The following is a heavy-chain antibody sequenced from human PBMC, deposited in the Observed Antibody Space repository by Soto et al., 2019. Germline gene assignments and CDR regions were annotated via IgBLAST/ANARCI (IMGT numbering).Heavy chain of an antibody. Sequence: SVKVSCKASGGTFSSYAISWVRQAPGQGLEWMGGIIPIFGTANYAQKFQGRVTITADESTSTAYMELSSLRSEDTAVYYCARDRRYYYGSGSRVSGTGDYYYYYGMDVWGQGTTVTVSS. J-gene: IGHJ6*02. V-gene: IGHV1-69*13. CDR1: GGTFSSYA. CDR2: IIPIFGTA. D-gene: IGHD3-10*01. CDR3: ARDRRYYYGSGSRVSGTGDYYYYYGMDV.